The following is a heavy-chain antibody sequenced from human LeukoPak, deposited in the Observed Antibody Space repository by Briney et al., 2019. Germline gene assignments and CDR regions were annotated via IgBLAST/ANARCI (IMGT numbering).Heavy chain of an antibody. CDR2: IYSGGST. CDR1: GFTFSNYW. CDR3: ARDSRIRWFGEPSDAFDI. Sequence: GGSLRLSCAASGFTFSNYWMSWVRQAPGKGLEWVSVIYSGGSTYYADSVKGRFTISRDNSKNTLYLQMNSLRAEDTAVYYCARDSRIRWFGEPSDAFDIWGQGTMVTVSS. V-gene: IGHV3-53*01. D-gene: IGHD3-10*01. J-gene: IGHJ3*02.